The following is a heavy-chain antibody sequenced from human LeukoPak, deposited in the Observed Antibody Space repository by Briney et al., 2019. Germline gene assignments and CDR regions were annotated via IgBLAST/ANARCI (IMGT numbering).Heavy chain of an antibody. CDR1: GGSFSGYY. V-gene: IGHV4-34*01. D-gene: IGHD6-13*01. J-gene: IGHJ4*02. CDR2: INHSGST. CDR3: ARYTAGTGSSWSLYHFDY. Sequence: PSETLSLTCAVYGGSFSGYYWSWIRQPPGKGLEWIGEINHSGSTNYNPSLKSRVTISVDTSKNQFSLKLSSVTAADTAVYYCARYTAGTGSSWSLYHFDYWGQGTLVTVSS.